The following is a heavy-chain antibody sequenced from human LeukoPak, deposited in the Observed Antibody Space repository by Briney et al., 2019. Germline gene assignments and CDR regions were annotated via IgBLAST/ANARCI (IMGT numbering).Heavy chain of an antibody. V-gene: IGHV3-23*01. Sequence: GGSLRLSCAASGFTFSTTAMTWVRQAPGKGLEWVSGISNSGGSTDYADSVKGRFTISRDNSKNTLSLQMNSLRAEYTAVYYCAKDSNWPRSEYWGQGTLVTVSS. CDR2: ISNSGGST. CDR1: GFTFSTTA. D-gene: IGHD1-20*01. J-gene: IGHJ4*02. CDR3: AKDSNWPRSEY.